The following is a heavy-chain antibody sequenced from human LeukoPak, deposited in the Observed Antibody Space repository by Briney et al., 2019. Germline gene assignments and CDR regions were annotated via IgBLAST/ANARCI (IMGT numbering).Heavy chain of an antibody. D-gene: IGHD3-3*01. CDR1: GFTVSSNY. Sequence: PGGSLRLSCAASGFTVSSNYMSWVRQAPGKGLEWVSLIYSGGSTYYADSVKGRFTISRDTSKNTLYLQMNSLRAEDTAVYYCARVGGYDFSNGFDYWGQGTLVTVSS. J-gene: IGHJ4*02. CDR3: ARVGGYDFSNGFDY. V-gene: IGHV3-53*01. CDR2: IYSGGST.